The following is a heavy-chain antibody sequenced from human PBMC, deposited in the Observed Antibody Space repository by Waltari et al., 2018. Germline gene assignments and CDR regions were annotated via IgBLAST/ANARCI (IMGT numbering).Heavy chain of an antibody. J-gene: IGHJ4*02. CDR3: ARPLQSYYDFWSGLRPDYYFDY. D-gene: IGHD3-3*01. CDR1: GGSISSSSYY. CDR2: SYYSGST. V-gene: IGHV4-39*01. Sequence: QLQLQESGPGLVKPSETLSLTCTVSGGSISSSSYYWGWIRQPPGKGLEWIGSSYYSGSTYYNPSRKSRVTISVDTSKNQFSLKLSSVTAADTAVYYCARPLQSYYDFWSGLRPDYYFDYWGQGTLVTVSS.